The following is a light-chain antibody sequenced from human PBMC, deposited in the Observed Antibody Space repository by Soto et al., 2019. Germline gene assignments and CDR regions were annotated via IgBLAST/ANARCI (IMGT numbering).Light chain of an antibody. CDR1: SSDVGYYNY. CDR3: SSYTSSSTLDV. V-gene: IGLV2-14*01. J-gene: IGLJ1*01. CDR2: EVS. Sequence: QSALTQPASVSGSPGQSITISCTGTSSDVGYYNYVSWYQQHPGNAPKLIIYEVSNRPAGVSNRFSGSKSGNTASLTISGLQAEDEADYYCSSYTSSSTLDVFXIGTKVTVL.